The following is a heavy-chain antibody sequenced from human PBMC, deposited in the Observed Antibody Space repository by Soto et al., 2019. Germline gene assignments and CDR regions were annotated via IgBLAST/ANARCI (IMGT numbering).Heavy chain of an antibody. Sequence: PSETLSLTCTVSGGSISSSSYYWGWIRQPPGKGLEWIGSIYYSGSTYYNPSLKSRVTISVDTFKNQFSLKLSSVTAADTAVYYCARRLLDKDQLDYWGQGTLVTVSS. D-gene: IGHD2-2*03. V-gene: IGHV4-39*01. CDR3: ARRLLDKDQLDY. CDR2: IYYSGST. CDR1: GGSISSSSYY. J-gene: IGHJ4*02.